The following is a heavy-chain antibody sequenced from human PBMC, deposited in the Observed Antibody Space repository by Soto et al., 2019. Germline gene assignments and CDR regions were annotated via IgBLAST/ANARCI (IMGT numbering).Heavy chain of an antibody. CDR2: ISSNGAGT. CDR1: GFTFSKYA. Sequence: GGSLRLSCAASGFTFSKYAMTWARQAPGKGLEWVSAISSNGAGTYYVDSVKGRFTVSRDNVKNSLYLQMNSLRDEDTAVYYCARDEPPYIVATIGIDYWGQGTLVTVSS. CDR3: ARDEPPYIVATIGIDY. V-gene: IGHV3-23*01. D-gene: IGHD5-12*01. J-gene: IGHJ4*02.